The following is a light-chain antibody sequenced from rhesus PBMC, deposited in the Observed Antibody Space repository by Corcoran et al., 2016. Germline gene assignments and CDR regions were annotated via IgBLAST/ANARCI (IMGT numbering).Light chain of an antibody. V-gene: IGKV3-10*01. Sequence: QVILTQSPATLSLSPGERATLSCRASQSVSSYLAWYQQKPGLAPRLLIYGASSRATGFPDRFSGSGSGTYFTLTISSLEPEDVGVYHCYQHSSGYSFGQGTKVEIK. CDR2: GAS. J-gene: IGKJ2*01. CDR1: QSVSSY. CDR3: YQHSSGYS.